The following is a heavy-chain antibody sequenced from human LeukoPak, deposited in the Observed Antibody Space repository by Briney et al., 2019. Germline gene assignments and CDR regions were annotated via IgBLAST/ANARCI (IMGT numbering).Heavy chain of an antibody. J-gene: IGHJ3*02. CDR2: INPSGGST. CDR3: ARDLRATVVPFAFDI. D-gene: IGHD4-23*01. Sequence: PMASVKVSCKASGYTFTSYYMHWVRQAPGQGLEWMGIINPSGGSTSYAQKFQGRVTMTRDTSTSTVYMELSSLRSEDTAVYYCARDLRATVVPFAFDIWGQGTMVTVSS. V-gene: IGHV1-46*01. CDR1: GYTFTSYY.